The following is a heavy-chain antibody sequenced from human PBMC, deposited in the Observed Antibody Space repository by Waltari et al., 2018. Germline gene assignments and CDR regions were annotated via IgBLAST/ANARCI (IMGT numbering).Heavy chain of an antibody. J-gene: IGHJ4*02. CDR3: ATWKFCTGGSCYGWGY. CDR1: GFPFRTYW. D-gene: IGHD2-15*01. CDR2: INADGRST. V-gene: IGHV3-74*01. Sequence: EVQLVESGGGLVQPGGSLRLPCAASGFPFRTYWIRGVRQDPAKGLVWVSRINADGRSTGYADSVRGRFTISRDNAKNTVYLQMNSLRADDSALYYCATWKFCTGGSCYGWGYWGQGTLVTVSS.